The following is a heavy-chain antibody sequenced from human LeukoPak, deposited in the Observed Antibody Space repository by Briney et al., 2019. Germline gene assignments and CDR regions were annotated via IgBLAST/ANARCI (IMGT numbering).Heavy chain of an antibody. CDR3: ARASRIYSSGWSYFDY. CDR2: INPSGGST. Sequence: ASVKVSCKASGYTFTSYYMHWVRQAPGQGLEWMGIINPSGGSTSYAQKFQGRVTMTRDTSTSTVYMELSSLRSEDTAVYYCARASRIYSSGWSYFDYWGQGTLVTVPS. J-gene: IGHJ4*02. V-gene: IGHV1-46*03. CDR1: GYTFTSYY. D-gene: IGHD6-19*01.